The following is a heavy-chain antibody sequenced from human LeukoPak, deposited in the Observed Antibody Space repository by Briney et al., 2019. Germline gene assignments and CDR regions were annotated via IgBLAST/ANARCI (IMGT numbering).Heavy chain of an antibody. D-gene: IGHD3-3*01. J-gene: IGHJ6*02. CDR1: GLTFSSYG. Sequence: GGSLRLSCAASGLTFSSYGMHWVRQAPGKGLEWVAVISYDGSNKYYADSVKGRFTISRDNSKNTLYLQMNSLRAEDTAVYYCAKGARITIFGVVSDYGMDVWGQGTTVTVSS. CDR3: AKGARITIFGVVSDYGMDV. CDR2: ISYDGSNK. V-gene: IGHV3-30*18.